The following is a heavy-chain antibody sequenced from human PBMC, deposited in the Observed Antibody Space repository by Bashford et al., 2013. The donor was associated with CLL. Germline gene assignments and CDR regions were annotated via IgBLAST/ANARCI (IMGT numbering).Heavy chain of an antibody. Sequence: SETLSLTCTVSGGSISSGDYYWSWIRQPPGKGLEWIGYIYYSGSTYYNPSLKSRVTISVDTSKNQFSLKLSSVTAADTAVYYCARTGFLEWFHDYYGMDVWGQGTTVTVSS. J-gene: IGHJ6*02. CDR2: IYYSGST. V-gene: IGHV4-30-4*01. CDR1: GGSISSGDYY. CDR3: ARTGFLEWFHDYYGMDV. D-gene: IGHD3-3*01.